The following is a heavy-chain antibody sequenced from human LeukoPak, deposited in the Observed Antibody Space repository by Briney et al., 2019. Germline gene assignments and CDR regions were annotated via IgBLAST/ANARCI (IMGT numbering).Heavy chain of an antibody. V-gene: IGHV4-59*08. CDR3: AGTHYDSSGYYWALDALDI. CDR1: GGSISSYY. Sequence: SETLSLTCTVSGGSISSYYWSWIRQPPGKGLEWIGHIYYSGSTNYNPSLKSRVTISVDTSKNQFSLKLSSVTAADTAVYYCAGTHYDSSGYYWALDALDIWGQGTMVTVSS. D-gene: IGHD3-22*01. J-gene: IGHJ3*02. CDR2: IYYSGST.